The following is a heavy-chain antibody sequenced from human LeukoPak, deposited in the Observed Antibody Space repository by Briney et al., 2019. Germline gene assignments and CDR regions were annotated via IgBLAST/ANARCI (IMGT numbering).Heavy chain of an antibody. Sequence: SVKVSCKASGGTFSSYIISWVRQAPGQGLEWMGRIIPILGIANYAQKFQGRVTITADKSTSTAYMELSSLRSEDTAVYYCARAIDDFWSGYPDYWGQGTLVTVSS. J-gene: IGHJ4*02. V-gene: IGHV1-69*02. CDR2: IIPILGIA. D-gene: IGHD3-3*01. CDR1: GGTFSSYI. CDR3: ARAIDDFWSGYPDY.